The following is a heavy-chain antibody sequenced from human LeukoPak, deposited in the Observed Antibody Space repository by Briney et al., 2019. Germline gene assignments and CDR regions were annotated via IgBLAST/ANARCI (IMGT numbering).Heavy chain of an antibody. D-gene: IGHD2-15*01. CDR1: GFTFSSYA. CDR2: ISGSGGST. CDR3: AKDLSSVVVVAATPFGY. V-gene: IGHV3-23*01. Sequence: PGGSLRLSCAASGFTFSSYAMSWVRQAPRKGLEWVSAISGSGGSTYYADSVKGRFTISRDNSKNTLYLQMNSLRAEDTAVYYCAKDLSSVVVVAATPFGYWGQGTLVTVSS. J-gene: IGHJ4*02.